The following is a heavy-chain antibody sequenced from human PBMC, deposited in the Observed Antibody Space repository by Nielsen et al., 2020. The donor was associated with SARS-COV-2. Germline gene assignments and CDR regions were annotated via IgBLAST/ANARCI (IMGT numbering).Heavy chain of an antibody. J-gene: IGHJ3*02. Sequence: ASVMVFCRASAYTFTSYYMHWVRQAPGQGLEWMGIINPSGGSTSYAQKFQGRVTMTRDTSTSTVYMELSSLRSEDTAVYYCARGIYAFDIWGQGTMVTVSS. CDR2: INPSGGST. CDR3: ARGIYAFDI. V-gene: IGHV1-46*01. CDR1: AYTFTSYY.